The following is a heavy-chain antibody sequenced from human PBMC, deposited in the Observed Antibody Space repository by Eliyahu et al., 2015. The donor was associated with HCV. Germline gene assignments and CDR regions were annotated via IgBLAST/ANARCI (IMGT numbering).Heavy chain of an antibody. J-gene: IGHJ4*02. D-gene: IGHD6-13*01. CDR3: ARGLHSSSWYGDY. CDR2: INHSGST. V-gene: IGHV4-34*01. CDR1: GGSFSGYY. Sequence: QVQLQQWGAGLLKPSETLSLTCAVYGGSFSGYYWSWIRQPPGKGLEWIGEINHSGSTNYNPSLKSRVTISVDTPKNQFSLKLSSVTAADTAVYYCARGLHSSSWYGDYWGQGTLVTVSS.